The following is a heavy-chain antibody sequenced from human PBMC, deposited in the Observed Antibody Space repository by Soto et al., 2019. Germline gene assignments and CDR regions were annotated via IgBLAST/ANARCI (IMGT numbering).Heavy chain of an antibody. V-gene: IGHV3-23*01. CDR1: GFTFSSYA. CDR2: ISGSGGST. Sequence: EVQLLESGGGLVQPGGSLRLSCAASGFTFSSYAMSWVRQAPGKGLEWVSAISGSGGSTYYADSVKGRFTISRDNYKNTLYLQMNSLRAEDTAVYYCAKDDCWELKGCDYWGQGTLVTVSS. CDR3: AKDDCWELKGCDY. D-gene: IGHD1-26*01. J-gene: IGHJ4*02.